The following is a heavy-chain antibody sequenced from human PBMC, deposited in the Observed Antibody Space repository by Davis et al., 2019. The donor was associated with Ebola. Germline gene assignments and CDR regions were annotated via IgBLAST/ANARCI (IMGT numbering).Heavy chain of an antibody. Sequence: PGGSLRLSCAASGFTFSSYGMHWVRQAPGKGLEWVAVIWYDGSNKYYADSVKGRFTISRDNSKNTLYLQMNSLRAEDTAVYYCASVGYSGYDRDFDYWGQGTLVTVSS. CDR1: GFTFSSYG. D-gene: IGHD5-12*01. CDR3: ASVGYSGYDRDFDY. CDR2: IWYDGSNK. J-gene: IGHJ4*02. V-gene: IGHV3-33*01.